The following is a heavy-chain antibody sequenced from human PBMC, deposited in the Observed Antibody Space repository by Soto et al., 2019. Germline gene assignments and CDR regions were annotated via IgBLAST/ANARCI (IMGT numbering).Heavy chain of an antibody. CDR2: ISSSSSTI. CDR1: GFIFSSYS. D-gene: IGHD3-10*01. J-gene: IGHJ5*02. Sequence: PGGSLRLSCAASGFIFSSYSMNWVRQAPGKGLEWVSYISSSSSTIYYADSVKGRFTISRDNANSSLSLHMHSLRVEDAAVYYCARERVSMVRGYIRPFAPWGQGTLVTVSS. V-gene: IGHV3-48*04. CDR3: ARERVSMVRGYIRPFAP.